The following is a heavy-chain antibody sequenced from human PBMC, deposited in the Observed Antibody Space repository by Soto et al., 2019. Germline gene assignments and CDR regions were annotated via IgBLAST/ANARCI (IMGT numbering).Heavy chain of an antibody. CDR2: ITSSGLSV. CDR1: GFTFSDYY. D-gene: IGHD1-26*01. J-gene: IGHJ4*02. V-gene: IGHV3-11*04. Sequence: PGGSLRLSCAASGFTFSDYYMAWIRQTPGRGLEWVSYITSSGLSVYYADSVRGRFTIFRDNAKNSLYLQMNSLRDEDTAVYYCVREDILGTRSFDYWGQGALVTVSS. CDR3: VREDILGTRSFDY.